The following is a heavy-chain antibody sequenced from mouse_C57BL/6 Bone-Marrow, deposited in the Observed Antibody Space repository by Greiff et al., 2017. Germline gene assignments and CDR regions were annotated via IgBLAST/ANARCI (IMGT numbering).Heavy chain of an antibody. CDR1: GFTFTDYY. CDR3: ASHYYGSRGGWYCDV. J-gene: IGHJ1*03. Sequence: EVHLVESGGGLVQPGGSLSLSCAASGFTFTDYYMSWVRQPPGKALEWLGFIRNKANGYTTEYSASVKGRFTISRDNSQSILYLQMNALRAEDSATYYCASHYYGSRGGWYCDVWGTGTTVTVSS. D-gene: IGHD1-1*01. CDR2: IRNKANGYTT. V-gene: IGHV7-3*01.